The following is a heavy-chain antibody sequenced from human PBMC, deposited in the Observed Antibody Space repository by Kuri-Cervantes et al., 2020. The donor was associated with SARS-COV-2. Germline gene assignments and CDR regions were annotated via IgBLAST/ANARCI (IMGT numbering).Heavy chain of an antibody. CDR3: ARDPKLGLPPA. J-gene: IGHJ5*02. CDR2: ISSSSSYI. Sequence: GESLKISCAASGFTFSSYGMHWVRQAPGKGLEWVSSISSSSSYIYYADSVKGRFTISRDNAKNSLYLQMNSLRAEDTAVYYCARDPKLGLPPAWGQGTLVTVSS. D-gene: IGHD1-7*01. CDR1: GFTFSSYG. V-gene: IGHV3-21*01.